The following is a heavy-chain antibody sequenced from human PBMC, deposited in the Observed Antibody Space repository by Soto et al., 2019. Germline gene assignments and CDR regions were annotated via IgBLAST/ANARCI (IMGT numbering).Heavy chain of an antibody. CDR3: AREAGGIEVVPAAFDY. CDR1: GFTFSDYS. D-gene: IGHD2-2*01. V-gene: IGHV3-21*01. CDR2: ISRSSSYI. J-gene: IGHJ4*02. Sequence: GGSLRLSCAASGFTFSDYSMNWVRQAPGKGLEWVSSISRSSSYIYYVESVKGRFTISRDNAKNSLYLQMNSLRAEDTAVYYCAREAGGIEVVPAAFDYWGQGTLVTVSS.